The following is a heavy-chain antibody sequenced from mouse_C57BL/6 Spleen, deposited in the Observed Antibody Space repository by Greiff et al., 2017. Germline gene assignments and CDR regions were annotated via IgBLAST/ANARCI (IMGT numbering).Heavy chain of an antibody. J-gene: IGHJ4*01. CDR2: IYPSDSET. V-gene: IGHV1-61*01. D-gene: IGHD3-1*01. CDR1: GYTFTSYW. Sequence: QVQLQQPGAELVRPGSSVKLSCKASGYTFTSYWMGWVKQRPGQGLEWIGNIYPSDSETHYNQKFKDKATLTVDKSSSTAYMQLSSLTSDDSAVYYCARSGDPYAKDYWGQGTSVTFSS. CDR3: ARSGDPYAKDY.